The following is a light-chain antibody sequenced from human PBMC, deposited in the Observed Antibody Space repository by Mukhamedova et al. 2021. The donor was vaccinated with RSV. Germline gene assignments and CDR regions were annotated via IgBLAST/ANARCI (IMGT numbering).Light chain of an antibody. V-gene: IGLV2-14*01. J-gene: IGLJ2*01. CDR1: SSDVGGYNY. CDR3: SSYTSRSTVV. Sequence: ATSSDVGGYNYVSWYQQHPGKAPKHIIYEVSYRPSGVSNRFSGSKSGNTASLTISGLQAEDEADYYCSSYTSRSTVVFGGGTKLT. CDR2: EVS.